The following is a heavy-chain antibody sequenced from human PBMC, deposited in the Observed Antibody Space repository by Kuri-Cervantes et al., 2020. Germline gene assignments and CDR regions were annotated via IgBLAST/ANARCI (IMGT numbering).Heavy chain of an antibody. D-gene: IGHD6-19*01. J-gene: IGHJ4*02. Sequence: GGSLRLSCAASGFTFSSYSMNWVRQAPGRGLEWVSDISSRGHSTDYADSVKGRFVISRDNAKKFLFLQMNSLRVEDTALYYCASLGPGYNSSWSYWGQGTLVTVSS. V-gene: IGHV3-48*04. CDR2: ISSRGHST. CDR3: ASLGPGYNSSWSY. CDR1: GFTFSSYS.